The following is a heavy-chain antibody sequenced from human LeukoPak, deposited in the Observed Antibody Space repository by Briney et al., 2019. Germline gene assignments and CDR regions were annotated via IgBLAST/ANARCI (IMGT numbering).Heavy chain of an antibody. D-gene: IGHD4-17*01. V-gene: IGHV4-4*02. Sequence: SETLSLTCAVSGGSISSSNWWSWVCQPPGKGLEWIGEIYHSGSTNYNPSLKSRVTMSVDKSKHQFSLKLSSVPAADTAVYYCPRDPLGPGDHGRGAFDIWGQGTTVTVSS. CDR1: GGSISSSNW. CDR3: PRDPLGPGDHGRGAFDI. CDR2: IYHSGST. J-gene: IGHJ3*02.